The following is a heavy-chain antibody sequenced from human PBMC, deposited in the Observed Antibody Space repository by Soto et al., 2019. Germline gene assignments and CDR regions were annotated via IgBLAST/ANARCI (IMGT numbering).Heavy chain of an antibody. CDR2: IKDGGRT. V-gene: IGHV4-34*01. CDR1: GYY. D-gene: IGHD5-12*01. Sequence: QVQLQQWGAGLLKPSETLSLSGYYWSWIRQPPGKGLEWIGEIKDGGRTNYSPSLKSRATISSDTSNNQFSLRLYSVTAADTGVYYCARGQEGVVATHWDQGTLVTVSS. J-gene: IGHJ4*02. CDR3: ARGQEGVVATH.